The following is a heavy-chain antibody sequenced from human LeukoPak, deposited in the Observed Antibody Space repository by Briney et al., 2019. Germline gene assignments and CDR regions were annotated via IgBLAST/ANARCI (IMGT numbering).Heavy chain of an antibody. V-gene: IGHV4-59*08. Sequence: PWETLTLTCTVSGGSFRSYYWSWLRQPPGKGLEWFGYIYYSGSNNYYPSLKNRVNIAVDTYKSKLSLELRSVSAGDTARYYCASGGATVTTYYYWGQGTLLTVSS. CDR3: ASGGATVTTYYY. CDR2: IYYSGSN. D-gene: IGHD4-17*01. CDR1: GGSFRSYY. J-gene: IGHJ4*02.